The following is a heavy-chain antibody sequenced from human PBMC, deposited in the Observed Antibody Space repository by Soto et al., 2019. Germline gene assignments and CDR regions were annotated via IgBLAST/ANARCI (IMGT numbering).Heavy chain of an antibody. CDR2: IIPIFGTA. D-gene: IGHD6-13*01. V-gene: IGHV1-69*06. CDR3: AVGRQQQLYYYYGMDV. Sequence: GASVKVSCKASGGTFSSYAISWVRRAPGQGLEWMGGIIPIFGTANYAQKFQGRVTITADKSTSTAYMELSSLRSEDTAVYYCAVGRQQQLYYYYGMDVWGQGTTVTVSS. CDR1: GGTFSSYA. J-gene: IGHJ6*02.